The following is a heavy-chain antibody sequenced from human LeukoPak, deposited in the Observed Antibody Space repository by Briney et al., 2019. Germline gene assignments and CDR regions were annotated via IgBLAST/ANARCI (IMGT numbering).Heavy chain of an antibody. J-gene: IGHJ4*02. Sequence: SETLSLTCAVYGGSFSGYYWSWIRQPPGKGLEWIGEINHSGSTNYNPSLKSRVTISVGTSKNQFSLKLSSVTAADTAVYYCAGRRGGNSSSHRTTSYWGQGTLVTVSS. D-gene: IGHD6-13*01. CDR2: INHSGST. V-gene: IGHV4-34*01. CDR1: GGSFSGYY. CDR3: AGRRGGNSSSHRTTSY.